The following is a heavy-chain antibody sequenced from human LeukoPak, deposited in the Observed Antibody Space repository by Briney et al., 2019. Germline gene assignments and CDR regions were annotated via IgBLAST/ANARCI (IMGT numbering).Heavy chain of an antibody. CDR2: IYSGGST. CDR1: GFTVSSNY. V-gene: IGHV3-66*01. CDR3: ARDLGYSYGHPFDY. Sequence: GGSLRLACAASGFTVSSNYMSWVRQAPGKGLEWVSVIYSGGSTYYADSVKGRFTISRDNSKNTLYLQMDSLRGEDTAVYYCARDLGYSYGHPFDYWGQGTLVTVSS. J-gene: IGHJ4*02. D-gene: IGHD5-18*01.